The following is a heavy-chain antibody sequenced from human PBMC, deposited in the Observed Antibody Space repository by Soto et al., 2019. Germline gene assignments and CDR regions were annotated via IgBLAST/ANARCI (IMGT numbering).Heavy chain of an antibody. CDR1: GASVSSGDYY. J-gene: IGHJ4*02. CDR2: IYSSGGS. Sequence: QVQLQESGPGLVKPSQTLSLTCTVSGASVSSGDYYWSCIRQPPGKGLEWIGYIYSSGGSYYNPSLKGRLTISIDTSKNQFSLKLISVTVADTAIYYCVGTGTTDDYWGRGTLVTVSS. CDR3: VGTGTTDDY. V-gene: IGHV4-30-4*01. D-gene: IGHD1-1*01.